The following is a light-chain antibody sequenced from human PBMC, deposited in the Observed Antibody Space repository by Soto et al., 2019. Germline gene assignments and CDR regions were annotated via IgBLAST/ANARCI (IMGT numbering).Light chain of an antibody. CDR1: SSDVGAYNY. CDR2: EVS. CDR3: SSFAGSNTV. V-gene: IGLV2-8*01. Sequence: QSALTQPPSASGSPGQSVTISCTGTSSDVGAYNYVSWYQRHPGKGPKLMIYEVSKRTSGVPDRFSGSKSGNTASLTVSGLQAEDEADYYCSSFAGSNTVFGGGTKLTVL. J-gene: IGLJ2*01.